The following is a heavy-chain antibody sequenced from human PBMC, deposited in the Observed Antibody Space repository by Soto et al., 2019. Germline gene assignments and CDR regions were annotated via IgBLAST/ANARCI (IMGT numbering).Heavy chain of an antibody. J-gene: IGHJ6*02. V-gene: IGHV4-59*01. CDR1: GGSISGYY. CDR2: IHYSGST. D-gene: IGHD3-10*01. CDR3: ARARGRTRAYYYGMDV. Sequence: QVQLQESGPGLVKPSETLSLTCTVSGGSISGYYWSWIRQPPGKGLEWIGYIHYSGSTNYHPSLKSRITISADTSQNQISLNLRSVTTADTAVYYCARARGRTRAYYYGMDVWGQGTTVIVSS.